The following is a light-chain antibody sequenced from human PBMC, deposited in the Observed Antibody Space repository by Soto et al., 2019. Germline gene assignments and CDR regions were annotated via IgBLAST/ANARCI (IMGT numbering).Light chain of an antibody. CDR1: SSDVGGYNY. V-gene: IGLV2-11*01. Sequence: QSVLAQPRSVSGSPGQSVTISCTGTSSDVGGYNYVSWYQQHPGKAPKVIIYDVSKRPSGVPDRFSGSKSGNSASLTISGLQAEDEADYHCCSYAGTDVFGTGTKVTVL. CDR2: DVS. J-gene: IGLJ1*01. CDR3: CSYAGTDV.